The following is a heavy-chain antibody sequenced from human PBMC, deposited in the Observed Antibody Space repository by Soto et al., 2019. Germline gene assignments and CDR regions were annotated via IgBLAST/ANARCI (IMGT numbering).Heavy chain of an antibody. V-gene: IGHV3-7*04. J-gene: IGHJ4*02. CDR2: IKQDGSEK. CDR3: ARGQDYYDRWADY. D-gene: IGHD3-16*01. CDR1: GFTFSTYW. Sequence: EVQLVESGGGLVQPGGSLRLSCAASGFTFSTYWMTWVRQAPGKGLEWVANIKQDGSEKYYVDSVRGRFTISRDNAKNSLYLQMNYLGAEETAGYYCARGQDYYDRWADYGGQGALVAVSS.